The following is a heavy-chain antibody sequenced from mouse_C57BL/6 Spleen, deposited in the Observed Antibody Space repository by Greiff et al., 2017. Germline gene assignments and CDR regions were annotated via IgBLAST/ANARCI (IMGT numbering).Heavy chain of an antibody. CDR2: ISSGSSTI. Sequence: EVKLVESGGGLVKPGGSLKLSCAASGFTFSDYGMHWVRQAPEKGLEWVAYISSGSSTIYYADTVKGRFTISRDNAKNTLFLQRTSLRSEDTAMYYGARRGMGLRQGFDYWGQGTTLTVAS. CDR1: GFTFSDYG. CDR3: ARRGMGLRQGFDY. J-gene: IGHJ2*01. V-gene: IGHV5-17*01. D-gene: IGHD2-4*01.